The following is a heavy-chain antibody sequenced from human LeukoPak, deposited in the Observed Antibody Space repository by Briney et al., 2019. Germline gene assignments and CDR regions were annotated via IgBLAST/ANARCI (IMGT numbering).Heavy chain of an antibody. CDR1: GFTFSSYA. CDR3: ARLTAYGSGSYLFDY. V-gene: IGHV3-21*01. Sequence: PGGSLRLSCAASGFTFSSYAMHWVRQAPGKGLEWVSSISSSSSYIYYADSVKGRFTISRDNAKNSLYLQMNSLRAEDTAVYYCARLTAYGSGSYLFDYWGQGTLVTVSS. D-gene: IGHD3-10*01. J-gene: IGHJ4*02. CDR2: ISSSSSYI.